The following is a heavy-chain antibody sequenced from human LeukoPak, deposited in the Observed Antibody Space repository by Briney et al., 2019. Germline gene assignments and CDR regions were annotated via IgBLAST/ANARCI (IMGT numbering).Heavy chain of an antibody. D-gene: IGHD3-3*01. J-gene: IGHJ4*02. CDR2: IYYSGST. CDR1: GGSISSGDYY. CDR3: ARGNDFWSGYTPGLDY. V-gene: IGHV4-30-4*08. Sequence: SETLSLTCTVSGGSISSGDYYWSWIRQPPGKGLEWIGYIYYSGSTYYNPSLKSRVTISVDTSKNQFSLKLSSVTAADTAVYYCARGNDFWSGYTPGLDYWGQGTLVTVSS.